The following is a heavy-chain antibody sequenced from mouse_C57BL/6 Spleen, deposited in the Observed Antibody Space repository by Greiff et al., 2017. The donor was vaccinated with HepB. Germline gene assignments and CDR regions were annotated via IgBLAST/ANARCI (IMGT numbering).Heavy chain of an antibody. CDR2: INPYNGGT. D-gene: IGHD2-1*01. Sequence: EVQLQQSGPVLVKPGASVKMSCKASGYTFTDYYMNWVKQSHGKSLEWIGVINPYNGGTSYNQKFKGKATLTVDKSSSTAYMELNSLTSEDSAVYYCARRGNGNYPDYWGQGTTLTVSS. J-gene: IGHJ2*01. V-gene: IGHV1-19*01. CDR3: ARRGNGNYPDY. CDR1: GYTFTDYY.